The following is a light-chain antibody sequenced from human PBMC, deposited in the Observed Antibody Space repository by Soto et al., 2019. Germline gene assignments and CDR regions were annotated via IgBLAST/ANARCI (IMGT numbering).Light chain of an antibody. CDR2: GAA. CDR3: QQYNNGTPVT. Sequence: TTSATALSVSPWAIAPLLCMASQSVGSNLAWCQQKAGQAPRLLMYGAATRATGIPARFSGSGSGTEFTPTTISLQYADFARYYCQQYNNGTPVTVGQGTRVDIK. CDR1: QSVGSN. J-gene: IGKJ5*01. V-gene: IGKV3-15*01.